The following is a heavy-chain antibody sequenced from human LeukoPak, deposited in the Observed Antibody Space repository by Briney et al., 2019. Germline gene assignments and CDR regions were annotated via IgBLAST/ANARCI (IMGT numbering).Heavy chain of an antibody. CDR1: GFTFSSYS. CDR3: ARDRGSIAAAGY. CDR2: ISNSSSYI. Sequence: PGGSLRLSCAASGFTFSSYSMNWVRQAPGKGLEWVSSISNSSSYIYYADSVKGRFTISRDNAKNSLYLQMNSLRAEDTAVYYCARDRGSIAAAGYWGQGTLVTVSS. J-gene: IGHJ4*02. V-gene: IGHV3-21*01. D-gene: IGHD6-13*01.